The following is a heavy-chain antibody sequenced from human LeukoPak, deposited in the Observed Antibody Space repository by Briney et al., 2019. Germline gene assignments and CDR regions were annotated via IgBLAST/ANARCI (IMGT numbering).Heavy chain of an antibody. D-gene: IGHD6-19*01. CDR1: LFTFSSYG. CDR2: ISYDGSNK. J-gene: IGHJ5*02. Sequence: PGGSLRLSCAASLFTFSSYGMHWVRQAPGKGLEWVAVISYDGSNKYYADSVKGRFTISRDNSKNTLYLQMNSLRAEDTAVYYCAKDLSSGWTNWFDPWGQGTLVTVSS. CDR3: AKDLSSGWTNWFDP. V-gene: IGHV3-30*18.